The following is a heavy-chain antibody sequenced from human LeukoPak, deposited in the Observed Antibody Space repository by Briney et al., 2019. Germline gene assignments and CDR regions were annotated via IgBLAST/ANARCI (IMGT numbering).Heavy chain of an antibody. D-gene: IGHD6-13*01. CDR3: ARSYSSSWYEARYYYMDV. CDR1: GYTFTSYG. V-gene: IGHV1-18*01. Sequence: GASVKVSCEASGYTFTSYGISWVRQAPGQGLEWMGWISAYNGNTNYAQKLQGRVTMTTDTSTSTAYMELRSLRSDDTAVYYCARSYSSSWYEARYYYMDVWGKGTTVTVSS. CDR2: ISAYNGNT. J-gene: IGHJ6*03.